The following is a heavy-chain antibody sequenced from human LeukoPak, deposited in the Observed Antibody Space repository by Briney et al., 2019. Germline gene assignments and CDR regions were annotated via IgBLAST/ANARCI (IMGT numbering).Heavy chain of an antibody. J-gene: IGHJ4*02. CDR3: ARGWPNTPTEFDY. CDR1: GGSISGYY. D-gene: IGHD1-1*01. Sequence: SETLSLTCTVSGGSISGYYWSWIRQPPGKGLEWIGYIYYSGSTSYNPSLKSRVTISVDTSKNQFSLQLNSVTPEDTAVYYCARGWPNTPTEFDYWGQGTLVTVSS. V-gene: IGHV4-59*12. CDR2: IYYSGST.